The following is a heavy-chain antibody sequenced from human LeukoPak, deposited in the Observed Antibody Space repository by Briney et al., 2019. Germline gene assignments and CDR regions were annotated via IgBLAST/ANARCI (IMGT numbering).Heavy chain of an antibody. Sequence: ASVKVSCKASGYTFTGYYMHWVRQAPGQGLEWMGWINPNSGGTNYAQKFQGRVTMTRDTSISTAYMELSRLRSDDTAVYYCARVGYYDSSGPNDAFDIWGQGTMVTVSS. V-gene: IGHV1-2*02. D-gene: IGHD3-22*01. CDR1: GYTFTGYY. CDR2: INPNSGGT. CDR3: ARVGYYDSSGPNDAFDI. J-gene: IGHJ3*02.